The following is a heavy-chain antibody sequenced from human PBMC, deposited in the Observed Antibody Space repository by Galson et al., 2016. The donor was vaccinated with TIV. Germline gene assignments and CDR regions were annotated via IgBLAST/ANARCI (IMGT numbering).Heavy chain of an antibody. J-gene: IGHJ4*02. CDR2: IDSTSGGT. D-gene: IGHD2-2*02. CDR3: AVWSNIYFFAL. CDR1: GYTFVTYY. Sequence: SVKVSCKASGYTFVTYYMHWVRQAPGQGLEWVGVIDSTSGGTTYAQRFQGRVTMTRDTSTSTAYMDLSNLRSDDTAVFYCAVWSNIYFFALWGQGTLITVSS. V-gene: IGHV1-46*01.